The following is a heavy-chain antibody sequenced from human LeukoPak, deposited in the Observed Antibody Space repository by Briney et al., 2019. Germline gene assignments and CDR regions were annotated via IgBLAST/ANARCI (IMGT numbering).Heavy chain of an antibody. Sequence: ASVKVSCKASGYSFINYAMHWVRQAPGQRLEWMGWINAGNGNTKYSQKFQGRVTITRDTSASTAYMELSSLRSEDTAVYYCASSGDSSGYYYSRLYGMDVWGQGTTVTVSS. V-gene: IGHV1-3*01. CDR2: INAGNGNT. D-gene: IGHD3-22*01. J-gene: IGHJ6*02. CDR1: GYSFINYA. CDR3: ASSGDSSGYYYSRLYGMDV.